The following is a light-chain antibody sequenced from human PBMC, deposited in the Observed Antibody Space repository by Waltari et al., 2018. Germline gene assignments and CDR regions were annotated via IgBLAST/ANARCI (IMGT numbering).Light chain of an antibody. J-gene: IGKJ1*01. Sequence: DIVMTQSPDSLAVSLGERAPITCKSSQNVLYSSNNRNYLAWYHQRPGQPPKLLIYWASTRESGVPDRFSGSGSGTDFTLTISSLQAEDVAVYYCQQYYSSPWAFGQGTKVEI. CDR1: QNVLYSSNNRNY. V-gene: IGKV4-1*01. CDR3: QQYYSSPWA. CDR2: WAS.